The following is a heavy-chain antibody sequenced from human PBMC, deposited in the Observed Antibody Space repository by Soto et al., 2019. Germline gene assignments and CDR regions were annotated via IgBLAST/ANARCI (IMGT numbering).Heavy chain of an antibody. CDR1: GGSISSGGYS. V-gene: IGHV4-30-2*01. D-gene: IGHD6-6*01. Sequence: PSETLSLTCAVSGGSISSGGYSWSWIRQPPGKGLEWIGYVYHSGSTYYNPSLKSRVTISVDRSENQFSLKLSSVTAADTAVYYCARGGGSSSSSLDYWGQGTLVTVSS. CDR2: VYHSGST. CDR3: ARGGGSSSSSLDY. J-gene: IGHJ4*02.